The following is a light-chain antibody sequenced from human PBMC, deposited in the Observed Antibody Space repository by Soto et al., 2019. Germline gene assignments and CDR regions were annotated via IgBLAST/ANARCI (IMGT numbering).Light chain of an antibody. CDR1: QSISIY. Sequence: DVQMAQSPSSLSASVGDGVTITFRASQSISIYLNWYQQKPGKAPKVLIYAASSLQSGVPPRFSGSGSGTDFTLTISSLQPEDFATYFCQQSYNIPRATFGQGTKVDIK. CDR2: AAS. V-gene: IGKV1-39*01. J-gene: IGKJ1*01. CDR3: QQSYNIPRAT.